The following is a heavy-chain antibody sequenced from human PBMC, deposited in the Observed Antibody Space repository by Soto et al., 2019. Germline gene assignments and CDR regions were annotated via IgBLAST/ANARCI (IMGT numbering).Heavy chain of an antibody. CDR1: GGSISSGGYS. Sequence: SETLSLTCAVSGGSISSGGYSWSWIRQPPGKGLEWIGYIYHSGSTYYNPSLKTRVTISVDRSKNQFSLRLSSVTAADTAVYYCARGGDIVVVVAATPGAFDIWGQGTMVTVSS. CDR2: IYHSGST. D-gene: IGHD2-15*01. J-gene: IGHJ3*02. V-gene: IGHV4-30-2*01. CDR3: ARGGDIVVVVAATPGAFDI.